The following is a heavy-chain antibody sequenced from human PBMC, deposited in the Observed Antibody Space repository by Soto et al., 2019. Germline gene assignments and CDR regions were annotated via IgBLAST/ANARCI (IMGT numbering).Heavy chain of an antibody. J-gene: IGHJ4*02. V-gene: IGHV3-21*01. CDR1: GFTFSSYS. Sequence: GGSLRLSCAASGFTFSSYSMNWVRQAPGKGLEWVSSISSSSSYIYYADSVKGRFTISRDNAKNSLYLQMNSLRAEDTAVYYWARDYYDFWSGYYFDYWGQGTLVTVSS. CDR3: ARDYYDFWSGYYFDY. D-gene: IGHD3-3*01. CDR2: ISSSSSYI.